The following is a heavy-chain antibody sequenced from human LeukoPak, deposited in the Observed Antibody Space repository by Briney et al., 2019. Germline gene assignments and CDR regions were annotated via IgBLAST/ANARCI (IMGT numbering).Heavy chain of an antibody. V-gene: IGHV1-24*01. J-gene: IGHJ3*02. Sequence: ASVKVSCKVSGYTLTELSMHWVRQAPGKGLDWMGGFDPEDGETIYAQKFQGRVTMTEDTSTDTAYMELSSLRSEDTAVYYCATPKHDYYDSSGYCAFDIWGQGTMVTVSS. CDR3: ATPKHDYYDSSGYCAFDI. CDR1: GYTLTELS. CDR2: FDPEDGET. D-gene: IGHD3-22*01.